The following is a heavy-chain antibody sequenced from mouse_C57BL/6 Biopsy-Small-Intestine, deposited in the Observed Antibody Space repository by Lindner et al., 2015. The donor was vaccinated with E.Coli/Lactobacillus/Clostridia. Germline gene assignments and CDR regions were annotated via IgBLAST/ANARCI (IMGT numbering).Heavy chain of an antibody. CDR2: IYPRSGNT. CDR3: ARELNWDVYYFDY. Sequence: VQLQESGAELARPGASVKLSCKASGYTFTSYGISWVKQRTGQGLEWIGKIYPRSGNTYYNEKFKGKATLTADKSSSTAYMELRSLTSEDSAVYFCARELNWDVYYFDYWGQGTTLTVSS. V-gene: IGHV1-81*01. CDR1: GYTFTSYG. J-gene: IGHJ2*01. D-gene: IGHD4-1*01.